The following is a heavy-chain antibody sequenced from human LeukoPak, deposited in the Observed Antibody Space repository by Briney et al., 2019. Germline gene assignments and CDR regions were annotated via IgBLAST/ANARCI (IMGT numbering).Heavy chain of an antibody. J-gene: IGHJ4*02. Sequence: GGSLRLSCAASGFTFSNYAMSWVRQAPGKGLEWVSGISGSGGSTYFAASVKRRFTISRDNSKTTLYLQMSSLRAEDTAVYYCANLGFGGGQGTLVTVSS. CDR3: ANLGFG. D-gene: IGHD3-10*01. CDR1: GFTFSNYA. CDR2: ISGSGGST. V-gene: IGHV3-23*01.